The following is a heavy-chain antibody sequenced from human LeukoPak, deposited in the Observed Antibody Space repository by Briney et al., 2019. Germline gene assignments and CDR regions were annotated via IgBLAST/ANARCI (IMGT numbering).Heavy chain of an antibody. CDR1: GFAVSSNY. V-gene: IGHV3-53*01. J-gene: IGHJ6*03. CDR3: ARDPVVASPGPFYYHYMDV. CDR2: IDSSGNT. D-gene: IGHD6-13*01. Sequence: GGSLRLSCAASGFAVSSNYMSWVRQPPGKGLEWLSLIDSSGNTFYADSVKGRFTISRDYLKNTLFLQMNSLRAEGTALYYCARDPVVASPGPFYYHYMDVWGKGTTVTVSS.